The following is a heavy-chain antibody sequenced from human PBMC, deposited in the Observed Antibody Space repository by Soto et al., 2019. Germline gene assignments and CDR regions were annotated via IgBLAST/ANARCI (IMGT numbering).Heavy chain of an antibody. V-gene: IGHV4-4*07. D-gene: IGHD1-26*01. J-gene: IGHJ4*02. Sequence: VQLQESGPGLVKPSETLSLSCDVSGASLLSSYWSWVRQPAGKGLEWLGHIFSSGRTTYNPSLKGRGNMSRDTPNNKFSLNLKSVTAADTAVYYCAKGWDVKYFDHWGQGARVTVSS. CDR2: IFSSGRT. CDR1: GASLLSSY. CDR3: AKGWDVKYFDH.